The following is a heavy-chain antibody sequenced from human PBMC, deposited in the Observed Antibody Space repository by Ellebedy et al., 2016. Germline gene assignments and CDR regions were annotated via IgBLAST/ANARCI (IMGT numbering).Heavy chain of an antibody. D-gene: IGHD3/OR15-3a*01. V-gene: IGHV1-2*04. CDR1: GYTFTGYY. CDR3: ARDGLVYGMDV. Sequence: ASVKVSCKASGYTFTGYYMHWVRQAPGQGLEWMGWINPNSGGTNYVQKFQGWVTMTRDTSISTAYMELSRLRSDDTAVYYCARDGLVYGMDVWGQGTTVTVSS. J-gene: IGHJ6*02. CDR2: INPNSGGT.